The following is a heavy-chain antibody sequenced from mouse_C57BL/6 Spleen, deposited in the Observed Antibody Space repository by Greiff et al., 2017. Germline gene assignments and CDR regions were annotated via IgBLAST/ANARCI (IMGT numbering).Heavy chain of an antibody. D-gene: IGHD3-1*01. CDR3: ARRGLGGYFDV. CDR1: GYTFTSYW. Sequence: QVQLQQPGAELVRPGSSVKLSCKASGYTFTSYWMDWVKQRPGQGLEWIGNIYPSDSETHYNQKFKDKATLTVDKSSSTAYMQLSSLTSEDSAVYYCARRGLGGYFDVWGTGTTVTVSS. J-gene: IGHJ1*03. CDR2: IYPSDSET. V-gene: IGHV1-61*01.